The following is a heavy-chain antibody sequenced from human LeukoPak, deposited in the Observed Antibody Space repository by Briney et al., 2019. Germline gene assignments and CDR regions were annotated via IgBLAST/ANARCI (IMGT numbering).Heavy chain of an antibody. CDR3: ARPRWLVDGYYFDY. D-gene: IGHD6-19*01. CDR2: IYYSGST. J-gene: IGHJ4*02. V-gene: IGHV4-39*01. CDR1: GGSISSSSYY. Sequence: KPSETLSLTCTVSGGSISSSSYYWGWIRQPPGKGLEWIGSIYYSGSTYYNPSLKSRVTISVDTSKNQFSLKLSSVTAADTAVYYCARPRWLVDGYYFDYWGQGTLVTVSS.